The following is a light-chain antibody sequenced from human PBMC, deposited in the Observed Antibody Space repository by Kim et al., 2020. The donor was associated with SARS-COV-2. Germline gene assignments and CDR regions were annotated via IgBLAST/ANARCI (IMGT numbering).Light chain of an antibody. V-gene: IGLV3-9*01. CDR1: NIGSKN. CDR3: QVWDSSTAWV. Sequence: VAVGQTARITCGGNNIGSKNVHWYQQKPGQAPVLVIYRDSNRPSGIPERFSGYNSGNTATLTISRAQAGDEADYYCQVWDSSTAWVFGGGTQLTVL. CDR2: RDS. J-gene: IGLJ3*02.